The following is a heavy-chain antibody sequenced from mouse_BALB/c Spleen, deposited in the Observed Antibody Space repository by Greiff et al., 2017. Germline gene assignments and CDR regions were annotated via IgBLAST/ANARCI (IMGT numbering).Heavy chain of an antibody. CDR1: GFTFSSYG. CDR3: SGRSTVVATGPYPDAMDY. D-gene: IGHD1-1*01. J-gene: IGHJ4*01. Sequence: EVKLMESGGDLVKPGGSLKLSCAASGFTFSSYGMSWVRQTPDKRLEWVATISSGGSYTYYPDSVKGRFTISRDNAKNTLYLQMSSLKSEDTAMYYCSGRSTVVATGPYPDAMDYWGQGTSVTVSS. CDR2: ISSGGSYT. V-gene: IGHV5-6*02.